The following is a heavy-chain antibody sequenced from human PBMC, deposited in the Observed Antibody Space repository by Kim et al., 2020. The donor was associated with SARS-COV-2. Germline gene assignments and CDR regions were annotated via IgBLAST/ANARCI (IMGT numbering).Heavy chain of an antibody. Sequence: TSYADSVKGRFTISRDNAKNTLYLQMNSLRAEDTAVYYCARGPSIVDFDYWGQGTLVTVSS. V-gene: IGHV3-74*01. CDR3: ARGPSIVDFDY. CDR2: T. J-gene: IGHJ4*02. D-gene: IGHD1-26*01.